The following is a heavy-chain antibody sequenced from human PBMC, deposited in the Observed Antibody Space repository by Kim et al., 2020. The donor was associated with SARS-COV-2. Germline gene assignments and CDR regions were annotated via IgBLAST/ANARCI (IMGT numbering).Heavy chain of an antibody. V-gene: IGHV3-9*01. CDR2: ISWNSGSI. J-gene: IGHJ4*02. CDR3: AKDLYWNHGANGFDY. Sequence: GGSLRLSCAASGFTFGDYAMHWVRQAPGKGLEWVSGISWNSGSIGYADSVKGRFTISRDNAKNSLYLQMNSLRAEDTALYYCAKDLYWNHGANGFDYWGQGTLVTVSS. D-gene: IGHD1-1*01. CDR1: GFTFGDYA.